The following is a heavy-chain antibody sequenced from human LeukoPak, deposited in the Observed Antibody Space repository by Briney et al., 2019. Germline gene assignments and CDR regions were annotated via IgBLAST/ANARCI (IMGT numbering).Heavy chain of an antibody. J-gene: IGHJ3*02. Sequence: ASVKVSCKASGYTFTSYGISWVRQAPGQGLEWMGWISAYNGNTNYAQKLQGRVTMTRDTSISTAYMELSRLRSDDTAVYYCARDSLSSYYDSSGPDAFDIWGQGTMVTVSS. CDR2: ISAYNGNT. CDR3: ARDSLSSYYDSSGPDAFDI. CDR1: GYTFTSYG. V-gene: IGHV1-18*01. D-gene: IGHD3-22*01.